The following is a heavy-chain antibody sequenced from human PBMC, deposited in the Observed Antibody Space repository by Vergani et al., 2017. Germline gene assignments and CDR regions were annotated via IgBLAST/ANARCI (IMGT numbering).Heavy chain of an antibody. Sequence: QVQLVQSGAEVKKPGASVKVSCKASGYTFTSYDINWVRQATGQGLEWMGWMNPNSGNTGYAQKFQGRVTMNRNTSISTVYREQSSLRSEDTAVDYCATTSVMWSGDTYYYDYYMDVWGKGTTVTVSS. CDR3: ATTSVMWSGDTYYYDYYMDV. V-gene: IGHV1-8*01. CDR2: MNPNSGNT. J-gene: IGHJ6*03. CDR1: GYTFTSYD. D-gene: IGHD3-3*01.